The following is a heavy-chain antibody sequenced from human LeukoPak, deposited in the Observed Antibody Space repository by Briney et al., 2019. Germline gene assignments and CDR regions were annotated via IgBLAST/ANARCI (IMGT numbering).Heavy chain of an antibody. J-gene: IGHJ4*02. D-gene: IGHD6-6*01. CDR3: ARDSSSYYFDY. CDR2: IYSGGST. V-gene: IGHV3-66*01. Sequence: HPGGSLRLSCAASGFTVSSNYMSWVRQAPGKGLEWVSVIYSGGSTHYADSLNDRFTISRDDSINTLYLQMNSLRAEDTAVYYCARDSSSYYFDYWGQGTLVTVSS. CDR1: GFTVSSNY.